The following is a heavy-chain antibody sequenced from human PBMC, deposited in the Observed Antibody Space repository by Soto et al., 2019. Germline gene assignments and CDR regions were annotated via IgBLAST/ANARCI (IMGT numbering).Heavy chain of an antibody. CDR1: GSTFPNYP. CDR2: ISHDGVNK. D-gene: IGHD3-10*01. V-gene: IGHV3-30-3*01. J-gene: IGHJ4*02. Sequence: VQLVESGGGVIHPGKSLRLSCAASGSTFPNYPMHWVRQTPDNGLEWVAVISHDGVNKNSADSVKGRFTISRDNSKNTLYLQMNNLRDGDTAVYYCARGFSAGKGSPPDFWGQGTLVTVSS. CDR3: ARGFSAGKGSPPDF.